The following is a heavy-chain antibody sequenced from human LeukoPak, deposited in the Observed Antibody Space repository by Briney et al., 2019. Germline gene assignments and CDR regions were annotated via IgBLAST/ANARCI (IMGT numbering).Heavy chain of an antibody. Sequence: SETLSLTCSVSGGSISGSTYYWGWVRQPPGKGLEWIGSIYYTGSTYYYPSLKGRVTISVDTSKNEFSLKLSSVTAADTAVYYCARSYDSSGYHWEFDYWGQGTLVTVSS. CDR2: IYYTGST. CDR3: ARSYDSSGYHWEFDY. J-gene: IGHJ4*02. CDR1: GGSISGSTYY. D-gene: IGHD3-22*01. V-gene: IGHV4-39*07.